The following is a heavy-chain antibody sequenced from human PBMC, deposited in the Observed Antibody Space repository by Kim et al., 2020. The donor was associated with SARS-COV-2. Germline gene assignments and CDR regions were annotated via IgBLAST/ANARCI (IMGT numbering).Heavy chain of an antibody. CDR2: INHSGST. Sequence: SETLSLTCAVYGGSFSGYYWSWIRQPPGKGLEWIGEINHSGSTNYNPSLKSRVTISVDTSKNQFSLKLSSVTAADTAVYYCARTLRGRHYGGNSLFDYWGQGTLVTVSS. J-gene: IGHJ4*02. CDR1: GGSFSGYY. V-gene: IGHV4-34*01. CDR3: ARTLRGRHYGGNSLFDY. D-gene: IGHD4-17*01.